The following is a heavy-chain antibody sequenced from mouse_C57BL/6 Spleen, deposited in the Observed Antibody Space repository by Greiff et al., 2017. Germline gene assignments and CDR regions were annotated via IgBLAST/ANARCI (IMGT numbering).Heavy chain of an antibody. CDR2: IYPRSGNT. Sequence: VQLQESGAELARPGASVKLSCKASGYTFTSYGISWVKQRTGQGLEWIGEIYPRSGNTYYNEKFKGKATLTADKSSSTAYMELRSLTSEDSAVYFCARRGYYGSSLWYFDVWGTGTTVTVSS. V-gene: IGHV1-81*01. CDR1: GYTFTSYG. CDR3: ARRGYYGSSLWYFDV. J-gene: IGHJ1*03. D-gene: IGHD1-1*01.